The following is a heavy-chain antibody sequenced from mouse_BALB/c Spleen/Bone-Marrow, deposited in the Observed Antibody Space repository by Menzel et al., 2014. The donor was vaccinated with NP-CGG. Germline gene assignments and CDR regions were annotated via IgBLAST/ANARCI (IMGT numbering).Heavy chain of an antibody. V-gene: IGHV4-1*02. CDR3: AKNYYYGYVAY. Sequence: EVHLVESGGGLMQPGGSLKLSCAASGFDFSRYWMTWVRQAPGKGLEWIGEINPDSSTINYAPSLKDKFIISRDSAKNTLYLQMSKVRSEDTALYYCAKNYYYGYVAYWGQGTLVTVSA. J-gene: IGHJ3*01. CDR2: INPDSSTI. CDR1: GFDFSRYW. D-gene: IGHD1-2*01.